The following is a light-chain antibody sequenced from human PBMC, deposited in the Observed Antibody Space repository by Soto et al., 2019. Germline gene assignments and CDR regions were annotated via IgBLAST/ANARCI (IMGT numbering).Light chain of an antibody. CDR3: QQYSTWPPRYT. J-gene: IGKJ2*01. V-gene: IGKV3-15*01. CDR2: RAS. Sequence: EIVMTQSPATLSVSPGGRATLSCRASQSVSSYLAWYEQRPGQPPRLLIYRASTRATGIPARFSGSGSGTEFSLTISSLQSEDFEVYYCQQYSTWPPRYTFGQGTKLEI. CDR1: QSVSSY.